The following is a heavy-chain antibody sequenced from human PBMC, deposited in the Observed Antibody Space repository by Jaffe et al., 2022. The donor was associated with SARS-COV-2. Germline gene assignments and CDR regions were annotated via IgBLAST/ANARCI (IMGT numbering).Heavy chain of an antibody. CDR3: AKAYYYDRSGSGYYFGYCDI. CDR2: ISESGHT. Sequence: EVQLVESGGGLVQPGGSLRLSCAASGFAFSTYAMSWVRQFPGKGLEWVSVISESGHTHYADSVKGRFTMSRDNSKNTLYLQMNSLRADDTAIYYCAKAYYYDRSGSGYYFGYCDIWGRGTLVIVSS. J-gene: IGHJ2*01. D-gene: IGHD3-22*01. CDR1: GFAFSTYA. V-gene: IGHV3-23*04.